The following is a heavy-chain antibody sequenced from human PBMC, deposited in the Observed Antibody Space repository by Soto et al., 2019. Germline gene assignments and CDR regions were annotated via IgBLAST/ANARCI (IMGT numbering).Heavy chain of an antibody. CDR1: GFTFSSYA. D-gene: IGHD3-16*02. V-gene: IGHV3-23*01. Sequence: GGSLRLSCAASGFTFSSYAMSWVRQAPGKGLEWVSAISGSGGSTYYADSVKGRFTISRDNSKNTLYLQMNSLRAEDTAVYYCAKEDDYVWGSYRYTFSGAGNFDYWGQGTLVTVSS. CDR2: ISGSGGST. J-gene: IGHJ4*02. CDR3: AKEDDYVWGSYRYTFSGAGNFDY.